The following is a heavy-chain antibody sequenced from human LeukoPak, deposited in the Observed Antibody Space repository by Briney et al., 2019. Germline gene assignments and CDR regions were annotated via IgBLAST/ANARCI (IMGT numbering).Heavy chain of an antibody. V-gene: IGHV3-7*01. CDR2: INQDGSDK. J-gene: IGHJ1*01. CDR3: VRDPRSFHF. Sequence: GGSLRLSCAASGFTFSSYAMSWVRQAPGKGLEWVADINQDGSDKHYVDSAKGRFTISRDNAESSLYLQVNSLRAEDTAVYYCVRDPRSFHFWGQGTLVTVSS. D-gene: IGHD3-16*02. CDR1: GFTFSSYA.